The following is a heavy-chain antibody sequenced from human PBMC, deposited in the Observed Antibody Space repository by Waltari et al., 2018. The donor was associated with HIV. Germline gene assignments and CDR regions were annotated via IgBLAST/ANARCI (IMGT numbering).Heavy chain of an antibody. CDR3: ARDSPAISRGSEELDY. V-gene: IGHV3-33*01. CDR2: IWPVANNQ. D-gene: IGHD2-2*01. CDR1: GFAFGSYA. Sequence: QVQLVESGGGVVQPGKSLRLSCAASGFAFGSYAMHWGRQAPGKGLEWVAVIWPVANNQYYADTVQGRFTITRENSKNTVYLQMNSLRAEDTALYYCARDSPAISRGSEELDYWGQGTLVTVSS. J-gene: IGHJ4*02.